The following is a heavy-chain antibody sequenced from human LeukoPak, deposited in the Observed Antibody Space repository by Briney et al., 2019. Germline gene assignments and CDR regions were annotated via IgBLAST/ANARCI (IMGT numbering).Heavy chain of an antibody. CDR2: ISYDGSNK. D-gene: IGHD2-8*01. Sequence: GGSLRLSCAASGFTFSSYAMHWVRQAPGKGLEWVAVISYDGSNKYYADSVKGRFTISRDNSKNTLYLQMNSLRVEDTAVYYCAKDRGHCTNGVCHNYYYMDVWGKGTTVTVSS. V-gene: IGHV3-30*04. J-gene: IGHJ6*03. CDR1: GFTFSSYA. CDR3: AKDRGHCTNGVCHNYYYMDV.